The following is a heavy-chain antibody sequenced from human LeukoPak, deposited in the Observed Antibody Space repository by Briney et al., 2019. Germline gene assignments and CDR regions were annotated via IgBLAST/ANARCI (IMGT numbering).Heavy chain of an antibody. V-gene: IGHV1-69*13. CDR1: GGTFSSYA. J-gene: IGHJ4*02. CDR3: ARDPLNYYYDSSGYYYSG. D-gene: IGHD3-22*01. Sequence: SVKVSCKASGGTFSSYAISWVRQAPGQGLEWMGGIIPIFGTANYAQKFQGRVTITADESTSTAYMELSSLRSEDTAVYYCARDPLNYYYDSSGYYYSGWGQGTLVTVSS. CDR2: IIPIFGTA.